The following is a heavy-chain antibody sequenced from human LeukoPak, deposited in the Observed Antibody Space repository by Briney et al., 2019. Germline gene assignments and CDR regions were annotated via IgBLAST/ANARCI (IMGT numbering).Heavy chain of an antibody. V-gene: IGHV3-48*01. D-gene: IGHD3-3*01. CDR2: ISSSSTI. CDR3: ARGGYYGSGRYYFDS. J-gene: IGHJ4*02. CDR1: GFTFSSYS. Sequence: GGSLRLSCAASGFTFSSYSMNWVRQAPGKGLEWLSYISSSSTIYYADSVKGRFTISRDNAKNSLYLQMNSLRAEDTAVYYCARGGYYGSGRYYFDSWGQGTLVTVSS.